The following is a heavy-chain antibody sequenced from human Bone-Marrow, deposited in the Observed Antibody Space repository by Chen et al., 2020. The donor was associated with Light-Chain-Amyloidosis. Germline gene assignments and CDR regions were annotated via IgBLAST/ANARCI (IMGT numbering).Heavy chain of an antibody. CDR2: ISSGGGST. V-gene: IGHV3-23*01. D-gene: IGHD1-26*01. CDR1: GITHSISA. Sequence: DLLESGGGLVQPGESLRLSCKASGITHSISAMTWVRQAPGKGLEWVSAISSGGGSTYYADSVNGRFTISRDNSRNTLYLQMNSLRVEDTAVYYCAKVWYASGTYFENWGQGTLVTVSS. J-gene: IGHJ4*02. CDR3: AKVWYASGTYFEN.